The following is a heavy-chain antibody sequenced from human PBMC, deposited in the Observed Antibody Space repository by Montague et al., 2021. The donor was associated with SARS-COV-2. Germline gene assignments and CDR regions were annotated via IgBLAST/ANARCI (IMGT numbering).Heavy chain of an antibody. D-gene: IGHD3-10*01. J-gene: IGHJ6*02. CDR3: ARVRYYGSGTSLGMDV. CDR2: KHYSGST. CDR1: GASISSRSYY. V-gene: IGHV4-39*01. Sequence: SETLSLTCTVSGASISSRSYYWGWIRQPPGKGLEWIGFKHYSGSTYYNPTLKSRVTISVDTSKNQFSLKLSSVTAAGTAVYYCARVRYYGSGTSLGMDVWGQGTTVTVSS.